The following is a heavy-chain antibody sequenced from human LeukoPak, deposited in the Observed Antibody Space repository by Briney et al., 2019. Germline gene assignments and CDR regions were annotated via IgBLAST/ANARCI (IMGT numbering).Heavy chain of an antibody. Sequence: PSETLSLTCTVSGASIRSYSWSWIRQPAGKGLEWIGHIHTSGSTNYNPSLKSRVTMSVDTSNNQFSLKLNSVTAADTAVYYCARTYDSPGYYSPDYYYMDVWGKGTTVTISS. J-gene: IGHJ6*03. CDR3: ARTYDSPGYYSPDYYYMDV. D-gene: IGHD3-22*01. CDR2: IHTSGST. V-gene: IGHV4-4*07. CDR1: GASIRSYS.